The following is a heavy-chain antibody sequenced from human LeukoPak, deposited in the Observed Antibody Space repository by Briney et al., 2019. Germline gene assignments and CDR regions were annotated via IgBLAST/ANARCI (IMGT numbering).Heavy chain of an antibody. D-gene: IGHD3-22*01. J-gene: IGHJ4*02. CDR2: INHSGST. CDR1: GGSFSGYY. Sequence: PSETLSLTCGVYGGSFSGYYWSWIRQPPGKGREWIGEINHSGSTNYNPSLKSRVTISVDTSKNQFSLKLSSVTAADTAVYYCARGNYYDSSGNDYWGQGTLATVSS. V-gene: IGHV4-34*01. CDR3: ARGNYYDSSGNDY.